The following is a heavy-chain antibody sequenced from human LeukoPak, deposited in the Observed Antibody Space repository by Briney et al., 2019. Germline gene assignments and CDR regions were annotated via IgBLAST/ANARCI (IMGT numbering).Heavy chain of an antibody. D-gene: IGHD3-10*01. Sequence: GGSLRLSCAASGFTFSSYAMSWVRHAPGRRLEWGSAISGSGGSTYYADSVKGRFTISRDNSKNTPYLQMNSLRAEDTAVYYCAKAVWFGELLQTAPDDYWGQGTLVTVSS. V-gene: IGHV3-23*01. CDR2: ISGSGGST. CDR3: AKAVWFGELLQTAPDDY. J-gene: IGHJ4*02. CDR1: GFTFSSYA.